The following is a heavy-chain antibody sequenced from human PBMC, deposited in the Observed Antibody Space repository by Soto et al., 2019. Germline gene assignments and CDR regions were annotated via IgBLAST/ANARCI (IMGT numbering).Heavy chain of an antibody. Sequence: QVQLVESGGGVVQPGRSLRLSCAASGFTFSSYGMHWVRQAPGKGLEWVAVIWYDGSNKYYADSVKGRFTISRDNSKNTLYMQMNSLRAEDTAVYYCARDVGGIDYWGQGTLVTVSS. CDR1: GFTFSSYG. D-gene: IGHD1-26*01. V-gene: IGHV3-33*01. CDR2: IWYDGSNK. J-gene: IGHJ4*02. CDR3: ARDVGGIDY.